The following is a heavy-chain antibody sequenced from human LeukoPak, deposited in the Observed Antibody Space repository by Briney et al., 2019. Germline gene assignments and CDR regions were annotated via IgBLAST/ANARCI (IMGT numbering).Heavy chain of an antibody. J-gene: IGHJ3*02. CDR1: GFTFSSYS. CDR2: ISSSGSTI. D-gene: IGHD3-22*01. CDR3: ARLGIVVAWGAFDI. Sequence: GGSLRLSCAASGFTFSSYSMNWVRQAPGKGLEWVSYISSSGSTIYYADSVKGRFTISRDNAKNSLYLQMSRLRDEDTAVYYCARLGIVVAWGAFDIWGQGAMVTVSS. V-gene: IGHV3-48*02.